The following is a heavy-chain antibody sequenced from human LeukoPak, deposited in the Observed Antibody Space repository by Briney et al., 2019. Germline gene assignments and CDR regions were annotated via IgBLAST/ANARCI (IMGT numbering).Heavy chain of an antibody. V-gene: IGHV3-30*04. CDR3: ARDPTRFYFDY. Sequence: PGRSLRLSCAASGFTFSSYATHWVRQAPGKGLEWVAVISYDGSNKYYADSVKGRFTISRDNSKNTLYLQMNSLRAEDTAVYYCARDPTRFYFDYWGQGTLVTVSS. J-gene: IGHJ4*02. CDR1: GFTFSSYA. D-gene: IGHD4-17*01. CDR2: ISYDGSNK.